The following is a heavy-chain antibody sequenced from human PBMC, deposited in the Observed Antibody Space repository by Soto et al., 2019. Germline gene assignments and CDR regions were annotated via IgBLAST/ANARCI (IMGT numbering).Heavy chain of an antibody. CDR2: ISAYNGNT. CDR1: GYTFTSYG. D-gene: IGHD3-22*01. CDR3: AASPHDSSGYYPFDY. J-gene: IGHJ4*02. Sequence: VSVKVSCKASGYTFTSYGISWVRQAPGQGLEWMGWISAYNGNTNYAQKLQGRVTMTTDTSTSTAYMELRSLRSDDTAVYYCAASPHDSSGYYPFDYWGQGTLVTVSS. V-gene: IGHV1-18*04.